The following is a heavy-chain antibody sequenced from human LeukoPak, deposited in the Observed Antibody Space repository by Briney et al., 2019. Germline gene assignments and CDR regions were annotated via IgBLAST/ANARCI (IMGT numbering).Heavy chain of an antibody. CDR3: ARIRASYYYYMDV. CDR2: IYPGDSDT. J-gene: IGHJ6*03. Sequence: GESLKISCKGSGYSFTNFWIGWVRQMPGKGLEWMGIIYPGDSDTRYSPSFQGQVTISADKSISTAYLQWSSLKASDTAMYYCARIRASYYYYMDVWGKGTTVTISS. CDR1: GYSFTNFW. V-gene: IGHV5-51*01.